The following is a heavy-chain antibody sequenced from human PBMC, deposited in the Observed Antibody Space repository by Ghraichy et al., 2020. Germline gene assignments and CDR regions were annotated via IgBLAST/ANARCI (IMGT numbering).Heavy chain of an antibody. CDR3: ARGRRYYDSSLAYFDY. CDR1: GGSISSYY. J-gene: IGHJ4*02. Sequence: SETLSLTCTVSGGSISSYYWSWIRQPPGKGLEWIGYIYYSGSTNYNPSLKSRVTISVDTSKNQFSLKLSSVTAADTAVYYCARGRRYYDSSLAYFDYWGQGTLVTVSS. V-gene: IGHV4-59*01. D-gene: IGHD3-22*01. CDR2: IYYSGST.